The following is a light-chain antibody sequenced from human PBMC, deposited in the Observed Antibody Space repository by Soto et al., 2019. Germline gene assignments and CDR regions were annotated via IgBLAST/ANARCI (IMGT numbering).Light chain of an antibody. CDR1: SSNIGSNY. Sequence: QSVLTQPPSASGTPGQRVTISCSGSSSNIGSNYVYWYQQLPGTAPKLLIYSNNQRPSGVPDRFSGSKSGTSASLAISGLRSEDEADYYCEAWYDRLRFFGPGTKLTVL. J-gene: IGLJ1*01. CDR3: EAWYDRLRF. V-gene: IGLV1-47*02. CDR2: SNN.